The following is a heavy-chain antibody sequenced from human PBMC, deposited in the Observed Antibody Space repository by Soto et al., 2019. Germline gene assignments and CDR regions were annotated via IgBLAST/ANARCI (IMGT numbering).Heavy chain of an antibody. CDR3: ARAAYYYDFWSGYSACWFDP. CDR2: INHSGST. Sequence: SETLSLTCAVYGGSFSGYYCSWIRQPPGKGLEWIGEINHSGSTNYNPSLKSRVTISVDTSKNQFSLKLSSVTAADTAVYYCARAAYYYDFWSGYSACWFDPWGQGTLVTVSS. D-gene: IGHD3-3*01. J-gene: IGHJ5*02. CDR1: GGSFSGYY. V-gene: IGHV4-34*01.